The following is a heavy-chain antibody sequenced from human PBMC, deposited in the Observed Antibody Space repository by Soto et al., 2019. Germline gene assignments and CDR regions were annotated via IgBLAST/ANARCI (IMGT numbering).Heavy chain of an antibody. Sequence: LQLQESGSGLVKPSQTLSLTCAVSGGSISSGGYSWSWIRQPPGQGLEWIGYIYHSVSTYYNPSRKSRVTISVDLSMNQFSMQLSSVTAADPAVYYCARARLGYSYGHNWFDPWGQGTLVTVSS. CDR2: IYHSVST. D-gene: IGHD5-18*01. CDR1: GGSISSGGYS. CDR3: ARARLGYSYGHNWFDP. V-gene: IGHV4-30-2*01. J-gene: IGHJ5*02.